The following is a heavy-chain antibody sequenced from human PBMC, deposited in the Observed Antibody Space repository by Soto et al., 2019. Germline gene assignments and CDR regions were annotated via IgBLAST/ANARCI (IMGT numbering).Heavy chain of an antibody. CDR1: GFTVSSNY. CDR2: IYSGGST. CDR3: ASQLWRKYYFDY. Sequence: PGGSLRLSCAASGFTVSSNYMSWVRQAPGKGLEWVSVIYSGGSTYYADSVKGRFTISRDNSKNTLYLQMNSLRAEDTAVYYCASQLWRKYYFDYWGQGTLVTVSS. V-gene: IGHV3-53*01. D-gene: IGHD5-18*01. J-gene: IGHJ4*02.